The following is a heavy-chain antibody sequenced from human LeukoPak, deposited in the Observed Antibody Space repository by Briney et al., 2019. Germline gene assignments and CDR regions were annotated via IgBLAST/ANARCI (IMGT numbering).Heavy chain of an antibody. Sequence: PGGSLRLSCAASGFTFSSYWMSWVRQAPGRGLEWVANIKQDGSEKYYVDSVKGRFTISRDNAKNSLYLQMNSLRAEDTAVYYCARGLLQKSFDYWGQGTLVTVSS. CDR2: IKQDGSEK. V-gene: IGHV3-7*01. CDR1: GFTFSSYW. CDR3: ARGLLQKSFDY. J-gene: IGHJ4*02.